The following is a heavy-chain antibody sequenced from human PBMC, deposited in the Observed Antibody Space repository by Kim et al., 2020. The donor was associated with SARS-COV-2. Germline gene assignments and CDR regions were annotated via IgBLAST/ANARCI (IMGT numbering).Heavy chain of an antibody. D-gene: IGHD6-13*01. V-gene: IGHV4-39*01. Sequence: LKRRVTISVDTSKNQFSRKLSSVTAADTAVYYCARLAPIAAAGLSRPFDYWGQGTLVTVSS. CDR3: ARLAPIAAAGLSRPFDY. J-gene: IGHJ4*02.